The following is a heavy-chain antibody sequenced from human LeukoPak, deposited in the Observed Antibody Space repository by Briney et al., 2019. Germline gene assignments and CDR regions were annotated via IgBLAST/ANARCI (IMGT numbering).Heavy chain of an antibody. D-gene: IGHD4-23*01. CDR1: GFTFDDYG. Sequence: GGSLRLSCAASGFTFDDYGMSWVRQAPGKGLEWVSGINWNGGSTGNADSVKGRFTISRDNAKNSLYLQMNSLRAEDTAFYYCARASKFGGNPYYFDYWGQGTLVTVSS. CDR2: INWNGGST. V-gene: IGHV3-20*04. J-gene: IGHJ4*02. CDR3: ARASKFGGNPYYFDY.